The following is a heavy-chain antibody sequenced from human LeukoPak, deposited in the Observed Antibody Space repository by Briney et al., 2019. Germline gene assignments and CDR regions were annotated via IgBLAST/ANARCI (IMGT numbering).Heavy chain of an antibody. CDR1: GFTFSSYA. CDR3: AKPPTHYDFWSGYYRFQH. D-gene: IGHD3-3*01. J-gene: IGHJ1*01. CDR2: ISGSGGST. Sequence: GGSLRLSCAASGFTFSSYAMSWVRQAPGKGLEWVSAISGSGGSTYYADSVKGRFTISRDNSKNTLYLQMNSLRAEDTAGYYCAKPPTHYDFWSGYYRFQHWGQGTLVTVSS. V-gene: IGHV3-23*01.